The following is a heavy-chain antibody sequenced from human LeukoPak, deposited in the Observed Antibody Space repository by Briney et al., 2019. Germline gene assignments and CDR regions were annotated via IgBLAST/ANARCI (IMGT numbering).Heavy chain of an antibody. CDR2: ISWNSGSV. CDR1: GFTFSSYA. J-gene: IGHJ4*02. Sequence: PGGSLRLSCAASGFTFSSYAMSWVRQAPGKGLEWVSGISWNSGSVGYADSVKGRFTISRDNAKNSLYLQMNSLRAEDTALYYCAKGAGYSYGPPGYFDYWGQGTLVTVSS. CDR3: AKGAGYSYGPPGYFDY. D-gene: IGHD5-18*01. V-gene: IGHV3-9*01.